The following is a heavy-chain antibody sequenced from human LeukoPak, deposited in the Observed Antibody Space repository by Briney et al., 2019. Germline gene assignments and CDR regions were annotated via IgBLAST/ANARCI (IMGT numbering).Heavy chain of an antibody. CDR3: ARAGPNDHRFDY. D-gene: IGHD1-1*01. J-gene: IGHJ4*02. Sequence: GRSLRLSCAASGFTITSYAMHWVRQAPGKGLEWVAVISYHGSSQYYADSAKGRFTISRDTLKNTLYLQMFSLRPEDTSIYYCARAGPNDHRFDYWGQGTLVTVSS. CDR2: ISYHGSSQ. CDR1: GFTITSYA. V-gene: IGHV3-30-3*01.